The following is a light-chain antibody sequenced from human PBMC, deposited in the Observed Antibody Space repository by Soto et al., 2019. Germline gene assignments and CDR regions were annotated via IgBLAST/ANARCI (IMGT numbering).Light chain of an antibody. V-gene: IGKV1-5*01. CDR3: QQYNSYSWT. CDR1: QNIRSW. CDR2: DAS. Sequence: DIQMTQSPSTLSASVGDRVTITCRASQNIRSWLAWYQQRPGKAPKLLIFDASTLENGVPARFSGSRSGPEFSLTISSLQPDDFATYYCQQYNSYSWTFGQGTKWIS. J-gene: IGKJ1*01.